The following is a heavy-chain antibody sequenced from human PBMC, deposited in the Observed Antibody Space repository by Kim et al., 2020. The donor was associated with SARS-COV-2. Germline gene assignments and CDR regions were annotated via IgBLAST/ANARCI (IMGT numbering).Heavy chain of an antibody. D-gene: IGHD3-10*01. CDR3: TYYYGSGDV. V-gene: IGHV4-34*01. J-gene: IGHJ6*02. CDR1: GGSFSGYY. Sequence: SETLSLTCAPSGGSFSGYYWSWIRQPPGKGLEWIGEINHSGSTNYNPSLKSRVTISVDESKNQFSLKLSAVTAADTAVYYCTYYYGSGDVWGQGTTVTVSS. CDR2: INHSGST.